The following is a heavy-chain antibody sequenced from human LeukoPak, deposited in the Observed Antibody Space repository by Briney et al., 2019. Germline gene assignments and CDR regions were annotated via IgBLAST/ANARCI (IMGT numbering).Heavy chain of an antibody. CDR2: ISSSSSVI. Sequence: PGGSLRLSCAASGFTFNSYSMSWVRQAPGKGLEWVSYISSSSSVISYRDSVRGRFTISRDNAKKSVYLQMNSLRAEDTAVYYCASPQYTYGDPPRYWGQGTLVTVSS. V-gene: IGHV3-48*01. J-gene: IGHJ4*02. D-gene: IGHD3-16*01. CDR1: GFTFNSYS. CDR3: ASPQYTYGDPPRY.